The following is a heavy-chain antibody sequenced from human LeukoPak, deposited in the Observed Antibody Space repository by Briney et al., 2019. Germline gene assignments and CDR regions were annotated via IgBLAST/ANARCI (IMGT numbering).Heavy chain of an antibody. CDR3: AKDLDRSGRIYYVDY. J-gene: IGHJ4*02. D-gene: IGHD3-22*01. CDR1: GFTFSSYG. CDR2: IRSDGSNI. V-gene: IGHV3-30*02. Sequence: TGGSLRLSCTASGFTFSSYGMHWVRQAPGKGLEWVAFIRSDGSNIYYADSVKGRVTISRDKNTLYLQMSSLRAEDSAVYYCAKDLDRSGRIYYVDYWGQGTLVTVSS.